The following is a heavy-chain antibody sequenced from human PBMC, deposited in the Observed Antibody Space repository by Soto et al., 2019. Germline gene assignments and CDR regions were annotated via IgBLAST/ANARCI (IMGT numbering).Heavy chain of an antibody. CDR3: ARSSPDSSGYYYYYYGMDV. CDR1: GFTFSSYW. CDR2: IKQDGSEK. Sequence: GGSLRLSCAASGFTFSSYWMSWVRQAPGKGLEWVANIKQDGSEKYYVDSVKGRFTISRDNAKNSLYLQMNSLRAEDTAVYYCARSSPDSSGYYYYYYGMDVWGQGTTVTVSS. J-gene: IGHJ6*02. D-gene: IGHD3-22*01. V-gene: IGHV3-7*05.